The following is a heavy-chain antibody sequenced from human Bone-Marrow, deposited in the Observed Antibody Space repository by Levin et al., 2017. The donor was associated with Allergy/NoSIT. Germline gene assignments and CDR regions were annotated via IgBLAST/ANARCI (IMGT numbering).Heavy chain of an antibody. Sequence: SETLSLTCTVSGGSISNFYWSWIRQPPGKGLEWIGYIYHSGDRNYSPSLKSRVTMSVDTSKNQFSLKLMSVTAADTAVYYCARHPFSSGMDVWGQGTTITVSS. V-gene: IGHV4-59*08. CDR2: IYHSGDR. CDR3: ARHPFSSGMDV. D-gene: IGHD3-3*02. J-gene: IGHJ6*02. CDR1: GGSISNFY.